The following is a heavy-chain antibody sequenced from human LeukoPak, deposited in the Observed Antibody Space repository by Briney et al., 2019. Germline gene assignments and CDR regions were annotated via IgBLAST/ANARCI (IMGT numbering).Heavy chain of an antibody. J-gene: IGHJ4*02. CDR1: GFTVSSSY. Sequence: GSLRLSCAASGFTVSSSYMSWIRQPPGKGLEWIGYIYYSGSTNYNPSLKSRVTISVDTSKNQFSLKLSSVTAADTAVYYCARGPDYYDSSGYPFDYWGQGTLVTASS. V-gene: IGHV4-59*02. D-gene: IGHD3-22*01. CDR2: IYYSGST. CDR3: ARGPDYYDSSGYPFDY.